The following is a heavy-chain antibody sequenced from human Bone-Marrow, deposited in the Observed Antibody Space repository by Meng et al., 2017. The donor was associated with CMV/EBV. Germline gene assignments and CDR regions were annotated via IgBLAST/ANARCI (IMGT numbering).Heavy chain of an antibody. CDR1: GGSISSYY. D-gene: IGHD2-2*01. CDR3: ALLGNCSSTSCYGKDY. V-gene: IGHV4-59*01. CDR2: INYSGST. Sequence: SETLSLTCTVSGGSISSYYWSWIRQPPGKGLEWIGYINYSGSTNYNPSLKIRVTISVDTSKNQFSLKQSPVTAADAAVYYCALLGNCSSTSCYGKDYWGQGTLVTVSS. J-gene: IGHJ4*02.